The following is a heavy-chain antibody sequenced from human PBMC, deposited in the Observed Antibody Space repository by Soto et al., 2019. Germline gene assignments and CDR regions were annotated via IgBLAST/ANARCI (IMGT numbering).Heavy chain of an antibody. CDR3: ARESTSGWANWFDP. D-gene: IGHD6-19*01. V-gene: IGHV1-18*04. CDR1: GYTFTRYN. Sequence: GXSVKVSCKASGYTFTRYNINWVRQAPVQGLEWMGWINTYNGNTNYAQKLQGRVTMTTDTSTSTAYMELRSLRSDDTALYYCARESTSGWANWFDPWGQGTLVTVSS. J-gene: IGHJ5*02. CDR2: INTYNGNT.